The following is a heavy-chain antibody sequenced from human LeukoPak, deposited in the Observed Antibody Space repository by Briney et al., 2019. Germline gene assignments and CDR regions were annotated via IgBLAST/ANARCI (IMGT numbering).Heavy chain of an antibody. Sequence: ASVKVSCKASGYTFTSYGISWVRQAPGQGLEWMGWISAYNGNTKYAQKLQGRVTMTTDTYTSTAYMELRSLRSDDTAVYYCARPSSGWYGTDYWGQGTLVTVSS. CDR1: GYTFTSYG. J-gene: IGHJ4*02. CDR3: ARPSSGWYGTDY. CDR2: ISAYNGNT. V-gene: IGHV1-18*04. D-gene: IGHD6-19*01.